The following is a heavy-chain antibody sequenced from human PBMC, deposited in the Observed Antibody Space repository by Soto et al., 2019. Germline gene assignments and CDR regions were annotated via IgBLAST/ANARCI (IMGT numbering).Heavy chain of an antibody. V-gene: IGHV5-51*01. CDR3: ARGVGSGSYYNQYNWFDP. Sequence: PGESLKISCKGSGYSFTSYWIGWVRQMPGKGLEWMGFIYPGDSDTRYSPSFQGQVTISADKSISTAYLQWSSLKASDTAMYYCARGVGSGSYYNQYNWFDPWGQGTLVTVSS. CDR2: IYPGDSDT. J-gene: IGHJ5*02. D-gene: IGHD3-10*01. CDR1: GYSFTSYW.